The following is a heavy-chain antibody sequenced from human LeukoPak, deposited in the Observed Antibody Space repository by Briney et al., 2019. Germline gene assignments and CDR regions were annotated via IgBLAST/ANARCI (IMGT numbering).Heavy chain of an antibody. J-gene: IGHJ3*02. CDR1: GFTFSDDY. D-gene: IGHD3-16*02. Sequence: GGSLRLSCAASGFTFSDDYMTWIRQAPGKGLEWVSYISNSDGTTYYADFVRGRFTISRDNAKNSLYLQMNSLRAEDTAVYYCARSPFMITFGGVIVHPHAFDIWGQGTMVTVSS. CDR2: ISNSDGTT. CDR3: ARSPFMITFGGVIVHPHAFDI. V-gene: IGHV3-11*04.